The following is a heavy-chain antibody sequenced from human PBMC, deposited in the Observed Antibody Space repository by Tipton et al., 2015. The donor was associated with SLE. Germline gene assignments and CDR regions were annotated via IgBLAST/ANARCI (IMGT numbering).Heavy chain of an antibody. D-gene: IGHD2/OR15-2a*01. J-gene: IGHJ4*02. Sequence: TLSLTCTVSGGSISSGSYYLGWIRQPPEKGLEWIGSIYHSGSTYYNPSLKSRVTISVDTSKNQFSLKLSSVTAADTAVYYCARIRLYYFDYWGQGTLVTVSS. CDR3: ARIRLYYFDY. CDR1: GGSISSGSYY. CDR2: IYHSGST. V-gene: IGHV4-39*07.